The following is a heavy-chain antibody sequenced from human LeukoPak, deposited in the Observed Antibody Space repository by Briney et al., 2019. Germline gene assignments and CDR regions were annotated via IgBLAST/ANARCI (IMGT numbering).Heavy chain of an antibody. V-gene: IGHV3-23*01. Sequence: PGGSLRLSCAASGFTFSSYAMSWVRQAPGKGLEWVSAISGGGSTYYADSVKGRFTISRDNSKNTLYLQMNSLRAEDTAVYYCAKGVYQLLPPFDYWGQGTLVTVSS. D-gene: IGHD2-2*01. CDR1: GFTFSSYA. CDR3: AKGVYQLLPPFDY. J-gene: IGHJ4*02. CDR2: ISGGGST.